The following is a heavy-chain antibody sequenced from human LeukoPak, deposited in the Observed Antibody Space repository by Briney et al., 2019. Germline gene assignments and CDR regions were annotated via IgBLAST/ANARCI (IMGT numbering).Heavy chain of an antibody. CDR1: GFTFNNYA. D-gene: IGHD6-13*01. CDR2: INHSGST. J-gene: IGHJ3*02. Sequence: PGGSLRLSCAASGFTFNNYAMSWIRQPPGKGLEWIGEINHSGSTNYNPSLKSRVTISVDTSKNQFSLKLSSVTAADTAVYYCARKHSSSWYSGAFDIWGQGTMVTVSS. V-gene: IGHV4-34*01. CDR3: ARKHSSSWYSGAFDI.